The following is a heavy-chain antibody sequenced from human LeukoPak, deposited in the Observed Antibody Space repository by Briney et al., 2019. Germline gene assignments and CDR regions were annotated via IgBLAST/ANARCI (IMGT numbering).Heavy chain of an antibody. CDR2: INPNSGGT. CDR3: ARGVAAAGYNWFDP. J-gene: IGHJ5*02. V-gene: IGHV1-2*06. CDR1: GGTFSSYA. D-gene: IGHD6-13*01. Sequence: VASVKVSCKASGGTFSSYAISWVRQAPGQGLEWMGRINPNSGGTNYAQKFQGRVTMTRDTSISTAYMELSRLRSDDTAVYYCARGVAAAGYNWFDPWGQGTLVTVSS.